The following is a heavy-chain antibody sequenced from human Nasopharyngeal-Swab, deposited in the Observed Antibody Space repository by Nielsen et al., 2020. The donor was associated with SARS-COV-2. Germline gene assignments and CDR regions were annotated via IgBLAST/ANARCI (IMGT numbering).Heavy chain of an antibody. CDR3: ARDRYSSSSAFDY. D-gene: IGHD6-6*01. Sequence: WVRQAPGQRLEWMGWINAGNGNTKYSQKFQGRVTITRDESTSTAYMELSSLRSEDTAVYYCARDRYSSSSAFDYWGQGTLVTVSS. CDR2: INAGNGNT. J-gene: IGHJ4*02. V-gene: IGHV1-3*01.